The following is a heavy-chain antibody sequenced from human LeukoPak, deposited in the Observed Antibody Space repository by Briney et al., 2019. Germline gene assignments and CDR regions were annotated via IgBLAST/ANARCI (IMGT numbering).Heavy chain of an antibody. V-gene: IGHV3-33*06. CDR3: EKDGNYGGNGPLDY. J-gene: IGHJ4*02. CDR2: IWYDGNNK. CDR1: GFTFSSYG. D-gene: IGHD4-23*01. Sequence: PGGSLRLSCAASGFTFSSYGMHWVRQAPGKGLEWVAVIWYDGNNKKYADSVKGRFTISRDNSKSTLYLQMNSLRAEDTAVYYCEKDGNYGGNGPLDYWGQGTLVTVSS.